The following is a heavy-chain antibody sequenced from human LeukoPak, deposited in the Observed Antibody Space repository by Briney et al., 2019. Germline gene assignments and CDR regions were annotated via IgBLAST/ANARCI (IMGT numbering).Heavy chain of an antibody. CDR1: GGTFISYA. CDR2: IIPIFCIA. D-gene: IGHD3-16*01. Sequence: GSSXKVSCKASGGTFISYAISWVRQAPGQGVEWMGGIIPIFCIAHYPQKFQARVTITADESTSTAYMELSSLRSEDTAVYYCAREAGGYWYFDLWGRGTLVTVSS. CDR3: AREAGGYWYFDL. V-gene: IGHV1-69*01. J-gene: IGHJ2*01.